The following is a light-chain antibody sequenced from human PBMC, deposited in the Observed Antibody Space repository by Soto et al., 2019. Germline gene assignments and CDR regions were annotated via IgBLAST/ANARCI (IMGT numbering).Light chain of an antibody. J-gene: IGKJ4*01. CDR3: LQFNNYLLA. CDR1: QGISRA. V-gene: IGKV1D-13*01. CDR2: DAS. Sequence: AIQLTQSPSSLSSSVGDRVTITCRASQGISRALAWYQQKPGKAPKLLIYDASSLESGVPSRFSGSGSGTDFTLPISSLQPEDFATYYCLQFNNYLLAFGGGTKVEIK.